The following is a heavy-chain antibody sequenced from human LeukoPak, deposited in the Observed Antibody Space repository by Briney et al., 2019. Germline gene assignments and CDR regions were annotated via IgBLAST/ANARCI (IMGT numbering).Heavy chain of an antibody. Sequence: PGGSLRLSCTVSGFTSFSGHWMSWVRQAPGKGLEWVANIRYDGSEIGYGESVEGRFIISRDNSKNSVYLQMNSLRAEDTGVYYCARERGLDFWSGLDYWGQGTLVTVSS. J-gene: IGHJ4*02. CDR2: IRYDGSEI. CDR1: GFTSFSGHW. D-gene: IGHD3-3*01. V-gene: IGHV3-7*01. CDR3: ARERGLDFWSGLDY.